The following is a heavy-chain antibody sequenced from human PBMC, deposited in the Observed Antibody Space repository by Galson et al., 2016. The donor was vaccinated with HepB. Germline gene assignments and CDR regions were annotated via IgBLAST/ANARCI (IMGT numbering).Heavy chain of an antibody. J-gene: IGHJ4*02. V-gene: IGHV3-23*01. CDR3: AKTSYSAEFRSDYLGPFDY. CDR2: ISNSGDNS. D-gene: IGHD3-16*01. Sequence: SLRLSCAASGFTFRNYALTWVRQAPGKGLEWLSGISNSGDNSYYADSVKGRFTISRDNSKNTLYLQMKSLRAEDTAVYYCAKTSYSAEFRSDYLGPFDYWGQGTLVTVSS. CDR1: GFTFRNYA.